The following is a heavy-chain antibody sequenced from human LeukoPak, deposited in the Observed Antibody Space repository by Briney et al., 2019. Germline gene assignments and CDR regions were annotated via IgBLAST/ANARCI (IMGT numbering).Heavy chain of an antibody. CDR3: ARGVDTGRGHYYDMDV. V-gene: IGHV4-4*07. D-gene: IGHD5-18*01. Sequence: SETLSLTCTASGGSISSYYRSWIRQPAGKGLEWIGRIYTSGSTNYNPSLKSRVTMSVDTSKNQFTLKLSSVTAADTAVYYCARGVDTGRGHYYDMDVWGKGTTVTISS. CDR1: GGSISSYY. CDR2: IYTSGST. J-gene: IGHJ6*03.